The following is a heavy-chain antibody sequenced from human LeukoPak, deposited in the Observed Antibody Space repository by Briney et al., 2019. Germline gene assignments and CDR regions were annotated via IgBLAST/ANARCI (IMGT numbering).Heavy chain of an antibody. CDR1: GGSISSYY. CDR2: IYTSGST. V-gene: IGHV4-4*09. J-gene: IGHJ2*01. Sequence: PSETLSHTCTVSGGSISSYYWSWIRQPPGKGLEWIGYIYTSGSTNYNPSLKSRVTISVDTSKNQFSLKLSSVTAADTAVYYCARQDGDYWYFDLWGRGTLVTVSS. CDR3: ARQDGDYWYFDL. D-gene: IGHD4-17*01.